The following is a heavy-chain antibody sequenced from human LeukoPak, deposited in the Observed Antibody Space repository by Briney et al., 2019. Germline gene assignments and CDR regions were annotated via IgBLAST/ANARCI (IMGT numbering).Heavy chain of an antibody. CDR1: GDSVSSKSVS. CDR2: TRYRSTWNT. J-gene: IGHJ4*02. CDR3: VRDFNWAFDY. D-gene: IGHD7-27*01. V-gene: IGHV6-1*01. Sequence: SQTLSLTCAISGDSVSSKSVSWNWIRQSPSRGLEYLGRTRYRSTWNTFYSSSVQGRVTINADTSRNQVSLRLNSVTPEDTALYFCVRDFNWAFDYWGQGNLGPGSS.